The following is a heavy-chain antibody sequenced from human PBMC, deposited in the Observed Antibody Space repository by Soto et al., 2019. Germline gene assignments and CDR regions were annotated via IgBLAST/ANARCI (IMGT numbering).Heavy chain of an antibody. Sequence: ASVKVSCKASGYTFTSYYMHWVRQAPGQGLEWMGIINPSGGSTSYAQKFQGRVTMTRDTSTSTVYMELSSLRSEDTAVYYCARSCIAAAGTYYYGMDVWGQGTTVTVS. V-gene: IGHV1-46*01. CDR1: GYTFTSYY. J-gene: IGHJ6*02. CDR3: ARSCIAAAGTYYYGMDV. D-gene: IGHD6-13*01. CDR2: INPSGGST.